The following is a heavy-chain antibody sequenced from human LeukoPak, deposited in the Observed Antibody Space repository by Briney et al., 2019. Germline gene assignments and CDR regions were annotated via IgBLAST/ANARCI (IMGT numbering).Heavy chain of an antibody. D-gene: IGHD3-10*01. Sequence: GGSLRLSCAASGFTFSSYWMSWVRQVPGKGLEWVANIKTDGSETYFVDSVKGRFTMSRDNATDSLYLQMNSLRADDTAVYYCAREGRGYGSGSPFDYWGQGTLVTVSS. CDR1: GFTFSSYW. V-gene: IGHV3-7*01. CDR2: IKTDGSET. J-gene: IGHJ4*02. CDR3: AREGRGYGSGSPFDY.